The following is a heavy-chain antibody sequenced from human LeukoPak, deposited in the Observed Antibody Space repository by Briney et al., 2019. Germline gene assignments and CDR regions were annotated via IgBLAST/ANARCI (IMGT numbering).Heavy chain of an antibody. CDR3: ARLNKPGWFDP. V-gene: IGHV4-39*01. CDR2: IFYTGST. CDR1: DGSISSNNYY. D-gene: IGHD1-14*01. Sequence: SETLSLTCTVSDGSISSNNYYWAWIRQPPGKGLEWIANIFYTGSTYYNPSLKSRVTISIDTSKNQFSLRPSSVTATDTAVYYCARLNKPGWFDPWGQGTLVTVSS. J-gene: IGHJ5*02.